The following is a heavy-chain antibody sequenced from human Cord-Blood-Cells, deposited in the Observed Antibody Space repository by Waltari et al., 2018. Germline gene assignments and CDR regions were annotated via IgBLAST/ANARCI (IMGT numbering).Heavy chain of an antibody. D-gene: IGHD6-6*01. CDR2: INPNSGGT. CDR3: ARDSIAARIAYYYYMDV. J-gene: IGHJ6*03. CDR1: GYTFPGYY. Sequence: QVQLVQSGAEVKKPGASVRVSCKASGYTFPGYYMHWVRQAPGQGLEWMGWINPNSGGTNYAQKFQGRVTMTRDTSISTAYMELSRLRSDDTAVYYCARDSIAARIAYYYYMDVWGKGTTVTVSS. V-gene: IGHV1-2*02.